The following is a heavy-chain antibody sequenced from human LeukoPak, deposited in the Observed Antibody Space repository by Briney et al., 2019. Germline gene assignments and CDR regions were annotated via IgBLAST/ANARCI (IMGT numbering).Heavy chain of an antibody. J-gene: IGHJ6*02. CDR1: GGSISSGGYY. D-gene: IGHD3-10*01. Sequence: SQTLSLTCTVSGGSISSGGYYWSWIRQHPGKGLEWIGYIYYSGSTYYNPSLKSRVTISVDTSKNQFSLKLSSVTAADTAVYYCARSKVRGVNYGMDVWGQGTTVTVSS. CDR2: IYYSGST. CDR3: ARSKVRGVNYGMDV. V-gene: IGHV4-31*03.